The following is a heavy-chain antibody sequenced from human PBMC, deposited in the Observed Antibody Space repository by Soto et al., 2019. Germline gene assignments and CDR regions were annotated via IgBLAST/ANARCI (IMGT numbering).Heavy chain of an antibody. J-gene: IGHJ6*02. V-gene: IGHV5-10-1*01. Sequence: GESLKISCKGSGYSFTSYWISWVRQMPGKGLEWMGRIDPSDSYTNYSPSFQGHVTISADKSISTAYLQWSSLKASDTAMYYCARLPLWFVELPRNSYGMDVWGQGATVTVSS. D-gene: IGHD3-10*01. CDR2: IDPSDSYT. CDR3: ARLPLWFVELPRNSYGMDV. CDR1: GYSFTSYW.